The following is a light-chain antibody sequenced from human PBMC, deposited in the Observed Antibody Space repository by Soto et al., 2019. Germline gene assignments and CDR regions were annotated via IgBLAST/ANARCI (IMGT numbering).Light chain of an antibody. V-gene: IGKV1-39*01. CDR3: HQSFTIPYT. CDR2: SAS. CDR1: PNITKY. Sequence: DIQMNQSPHSLSASVGDRATITSPASPNITKYLNWYQQKPGKDPNLLIHSASTLRSGVPSRFNGSGSGTDFSLTISSLQPDGFASCHCHQSFTIPYTFGQGTNGAIK. J-gene: IGKJ2*01.